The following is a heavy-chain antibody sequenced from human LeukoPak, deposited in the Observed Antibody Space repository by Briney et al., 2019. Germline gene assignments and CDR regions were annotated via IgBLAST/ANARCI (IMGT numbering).Heavy chain of an antibody. CDR1: GFTFSSYS. CDR2: ISSSSSYI. V-gene: IGHV3-21*01. J-gene: IGHJ6*02. CDR3: AREDTMVRGVIFYYYGMDV. Sequence: GGSLRLSCAASGFTFSSYSMNWVRQAPGKGLEWVSSISSSSSYIYYADSVKGRFTISRDNAKNSLYLQMNSLRAEDTAVYYCAREDTMVRGVIFYYYGMDVWGQGTTVTVSS. D-gene: IGHD3-10*01.